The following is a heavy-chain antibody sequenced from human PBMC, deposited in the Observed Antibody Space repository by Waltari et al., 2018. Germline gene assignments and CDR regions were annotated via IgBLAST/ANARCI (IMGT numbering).Heavy chain of an antibody. V-gene: IGHV1-8*01. CDR2: MNPNSGNK. D-gene: IGHD6-13*01. Sequence: QVQLVQSGAEVKKPGASVKVSCKASGYTFTSYDINWVRQATGQGLEWMGWMNPNSGNKGYAQKVQGRVTMTRNTSRSTAYMELSSLRSEDTAVYYCARRRVAAAGNWFDPWGQGTLVTVSS. CDR3: ARRRVAAAGNWFDP. CDR1: GYTFTSYD. J-gene: IGHJ5*02.